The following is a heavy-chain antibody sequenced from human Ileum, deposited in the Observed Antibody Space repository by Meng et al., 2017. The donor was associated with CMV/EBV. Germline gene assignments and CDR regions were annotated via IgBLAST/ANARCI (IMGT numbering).Heavy chain of an antibody. CDR1: FRGSY. CDR2: INHSGST. V-gene: IGHV4-34*13. J-gene: IGHJ4*02. Sequence: FRGSYWSWIRHPPGKGLEWIGEINHSGSTSYNPSLKRRLTISIDTSKNQFSLNLNSVTAADTAVYFCASNVRSLDCSSVSCSRDDYWGQGTLVTVSS. CDR3: ASNVRSLDCSSVSCSRDDY. D-gene: IGHD2-2*01.